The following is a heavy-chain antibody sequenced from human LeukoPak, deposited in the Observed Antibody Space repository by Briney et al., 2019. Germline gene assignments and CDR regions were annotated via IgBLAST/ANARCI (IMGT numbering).Heavy chain of an antibody. CDR1: GGSISSYY. J-gene: IGHJ6*02. D-gene: IGHD3-22*01. Sequence: SETLSLTCTVSGGSISSYYWSWTRQPPGKGLEWIGYIYYSGSTNCNPSLKSRVTISVDTSKNQFSLKLSSVTAADTAVYYCARDNIVYYDSSGYYRYYYYYGMDVWGQGTTVTVSS. CDR2: IYYSGST. V-gene: IGHV4-59*01. CDR3: ARDNIVYYDSSGYYRYYYYYGMDV.